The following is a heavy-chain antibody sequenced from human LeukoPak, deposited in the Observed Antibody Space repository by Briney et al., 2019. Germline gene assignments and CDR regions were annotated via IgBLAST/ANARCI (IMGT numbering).Heavy chain of an antibody. V-gene: IGHV1-18*01. J-gene: IGHJ6*02. Sequence: ASVKVSCKASGYTFAAYGISWVRQAPGQGLEWMGWINTDKGDKKYAQNFQGRLTMTTDTSTSTAYMDLRSLRSDDTAVYYCARGGLSRYFGWSSPSGFYYGMDVWGQGTTVTVSS. CDR2: INTDKGDK. CDR3: ARGGLSRYFGWSSPSGFYYGMDV. CDR1: GYTFAAYG. D-gene: IGHD3-9*01.